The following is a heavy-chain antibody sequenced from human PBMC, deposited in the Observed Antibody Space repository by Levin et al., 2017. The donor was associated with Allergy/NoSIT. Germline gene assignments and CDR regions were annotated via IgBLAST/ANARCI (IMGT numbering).Heavy chain of an antibody. J-gene: IGHJ4*02. D-gene: IGHD6-13*01. CDR2: IHTSGNT. Sequence: SETLSPTCTVSGGSISSGSYYWGWVRQPAGKGLEWIGRIHTSGNTNYNPSLKSRVTISVDTSKNQFSLKLNSVTAADTAVYYCARARSSISNGGGFDYWGQGTLVTVSS. CDR1: GGSISSGSYY. CDR3: ARARSSISNGGGFDY. V-gene: IGHV4-61*02.